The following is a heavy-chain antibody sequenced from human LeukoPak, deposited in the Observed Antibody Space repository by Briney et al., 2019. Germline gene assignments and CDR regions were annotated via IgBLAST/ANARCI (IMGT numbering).Heavy chain of an antibody. CDR1: GGSISSYY. J-gene: IGHJ5*02. Sequence: SETLSLTCTVSGGSISSYYWSWIRQPPGKGLEWIGYIYYSGTTNYNPSLKSRVTILVDTSKNQFSLNLSSVTAADTAVYYCARGHTESADDYGNWFHPWGQGTLVTVSS. V-gene: IGHV4-59*08. CDR2: IYYSGTT. D-gene: IGHD5-12*01. CDR3: ARGHTESADDYGNWFHP.